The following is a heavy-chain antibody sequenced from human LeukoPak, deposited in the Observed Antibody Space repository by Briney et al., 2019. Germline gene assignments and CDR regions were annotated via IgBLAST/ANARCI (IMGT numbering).Heavy chain of an antibody. CDR2: ISWNSGSI. Sequence: GGSLRLSCAASGFTFDDYAMHWVRQAPGKGLEWVSSISWNSGSIGYADSVKGRFTISRDNAKNSLYLQMNSLRAEDTALYYCAKGALASYFDWFNDWGQGTLVTVSS. CDR1: GFTFDDYA. J-gene: IGHJ4*02. V-gene: IGHV3-9*01. D-gene: IGHD3-9*01. CDR3: AKGALASYFDWFND.